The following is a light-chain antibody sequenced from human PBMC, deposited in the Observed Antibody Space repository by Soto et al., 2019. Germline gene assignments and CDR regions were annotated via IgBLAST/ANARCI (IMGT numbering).Light chain of an antibody. CDR2: DAS. J-gene: IGKJ4*01. Sequence: DIQMTQSPATLSASVGDRVTITCRASQSVRSWLPWYQQKPGTAPKLLIFDASRFESGVPSRFSGSASGTEFPLTISSLQPDDFATYYCQQYDNYPLPFGGGTQVEIK. CDR1: QSVRSW. V-gene: IGKV1-5*01. CDR3: QQYDNYPLP.